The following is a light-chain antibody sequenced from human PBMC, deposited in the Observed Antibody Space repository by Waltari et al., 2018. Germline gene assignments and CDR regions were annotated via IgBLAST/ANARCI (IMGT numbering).Light chain of an antibody. J-gene: IGKJ2*03. CDR2: WAS. Sequence: LGERATINCKSNHSLLFGSSRNYLAWYQQRRGQPPKLLLYWASIRESGVPDRIVGSGSGTDFTLTINNLQAEDVALYYCQHYYRAPYSFGQGTKLEI. CDR1: HSLLFGSSRNY. V-gene: IGKV4-1*01. CDR3: QHYYRAPYS.